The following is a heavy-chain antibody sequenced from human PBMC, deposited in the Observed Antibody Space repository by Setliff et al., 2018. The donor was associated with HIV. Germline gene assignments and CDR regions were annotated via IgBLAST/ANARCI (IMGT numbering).Heavy chain of an antibody. J-gene: IGHJ4*02. CDR3: ARDWGYIAATPDY. V-gene: IGHV4-61*02. D-gene: IGHD5-12*01. Sequence: SETLSLTCTVSGGSISSGSYYWSWIRQPAGKGLEWIGRIHTSGSTNYNPSLKSRVTISVDTSKTQFSLNLSSVTAADTAIYYCARDWGYIAATPDYWGQGTRVTVSS. CDR2: IHTSGST. CDR1: GGSISSGSYY.